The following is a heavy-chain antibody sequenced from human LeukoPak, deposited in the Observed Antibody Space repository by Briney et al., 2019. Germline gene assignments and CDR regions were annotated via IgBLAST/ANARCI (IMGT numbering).Heavy chain of an antibody. J-gene: IGHJ6*03. CDR1: GHSISSGYY. V-gene: IGHV4-38-2*02. CDR2: IYYSGST. CDR3: ARDGFVVPAAEYYYYMDV. Sequence: PSETLSLTCAVSGHSISSGYYWGWIRQPPGKGLEWIGSIYYSGSTYYNPSLKSRVTISVDTSKNQFSLKLSSVTAADTAVYYCARDGFVVPAAEYYYYMDVWGKGTTVTVSS. D-gene: IGHD2-2*01.